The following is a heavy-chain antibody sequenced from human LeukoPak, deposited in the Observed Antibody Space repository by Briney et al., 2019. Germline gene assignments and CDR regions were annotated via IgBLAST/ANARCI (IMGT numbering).Heavy chain of an antibody. V-gene: IGHV4-59*12. Sequence: SETLSLTCTVSGGSISSYYWSWIRQPPGKGLEWIGYIYYSGSTNYNPSLKSRVTISVDTSKNQFSLKLSSVTAADTAVYYCARESFKWSYYFDYWGQGTLVTVSS. D-gene: IGHD2-15*01. J-gene: IGHJ4*02. CDR1: GGSISSYY. CDR3: ARESFKWSYYFDY. CDR2: IYYSGST.